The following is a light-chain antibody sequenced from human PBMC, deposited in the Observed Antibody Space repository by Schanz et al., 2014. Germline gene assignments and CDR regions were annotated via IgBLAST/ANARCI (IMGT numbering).Light chain of an antibody. CDR2: DVS. Sequence: QSALTQPASVSGSPGQSITISCTGTSSDVGGYNYVSWYQQYPGKAPKLMIYDVSNRPSGVSNRFSGSKSANTASLTISGLQAEDEATYYCCSYVSSTTPYVFGFGTKLTVL. V-gene: IGLV2-14*03. CDR3: CSYVSSTTPYV. CDR1: SSDVGGYNY. J-gene: IGLJ1*01.